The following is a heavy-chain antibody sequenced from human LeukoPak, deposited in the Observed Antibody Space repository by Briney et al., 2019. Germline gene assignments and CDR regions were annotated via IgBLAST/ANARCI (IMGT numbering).Heavy chain of an antibody. CDR1: GGSFSGYY. CDR3: ARVRPDYYDCSGYVDY. D-gene: IGHD3-22*01. J-gene: IGHJ4*02. Sequence: SETLSLTCAVYGGSFSGYYWSWIRQPPGKGLEWIGEINHSGSTNYNPSLKSRVTISVDTSKNQFSLKLSSVTAADTAVYYCARVRPDYYDCSGYVDYWGQGTLVTVSS. CDR2: INHSGST. V-gene: IGHV4-34*01.